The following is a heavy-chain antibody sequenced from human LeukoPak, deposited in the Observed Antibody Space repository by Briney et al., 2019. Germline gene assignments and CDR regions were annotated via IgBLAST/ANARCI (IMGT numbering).Heavy chain of an antibody. CDR3: AKGTGINRYHWFDP. V-gene: IGHV3-23*01. D-gene: IGHD2-8*02. J-gene: IGHJ5*02. CDR2: ISGSGGST. CDR1: EFTFSNYA. Sequence: PGGSLRLSCAASEFTFSNYAMHGVRQAPGKGLEWVSGISGSGGSTYYADSVKGRFTISRDNSKNTLYLQMNSLRAEDTALYYCAKGTGINRYHWFDPWGQGTLVTVSS.